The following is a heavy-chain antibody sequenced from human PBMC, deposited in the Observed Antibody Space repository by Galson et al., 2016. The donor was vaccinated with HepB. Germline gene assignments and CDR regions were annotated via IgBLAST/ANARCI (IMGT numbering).Heavy chain of an antibody. V-gene: IGHV3-33*08. CDR2: IWYDGTKK. Sequence: SLRLSCAASEFIFSAYAVNWVRQAPGEGLEWVANIWYDGTKKYYAESVKGRFFISRDTPKNELYLEMNSLRVDDTGIYYCARDFDAAVNPNYYYYGMDVWGRGTAVTV. D-gene: IGHD3-9*01. CDR1: EFIFSAYA. CDR3: ARDFDAAVNPNYYYYGMDV. J-gene: IGHJ6*02.